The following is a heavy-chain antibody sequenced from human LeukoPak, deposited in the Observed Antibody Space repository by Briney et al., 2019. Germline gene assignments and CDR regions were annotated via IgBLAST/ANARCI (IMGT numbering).Heavy chain of an antibody. J-gene: IGHJ4*02. V-gene: IGHV3-49*03. CDR2: VRGKPYGETT. D-gene: IGHD3-3*01. CDR3: TRGSDTIFGVARDGFDS. CDR1: GFTFDNYA. Sequence: GGSLRLSCAASGFTFDNYAMSWFRQAPGKGLEWVGFVRGKPYGETTEYAASVQGRFTISRDDSESTTYLQLNSLKTEDTAVYYCTRGSDTIFGVARDGFDSWGQGTLVTVSS.